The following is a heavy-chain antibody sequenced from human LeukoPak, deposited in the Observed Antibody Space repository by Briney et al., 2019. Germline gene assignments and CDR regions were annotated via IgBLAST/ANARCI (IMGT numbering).Heavy chain of an antibody. J-gene: IGHJ4*02. V-gene: IGHV4-39*01. CDR3: ARQSDILTGYPIDF. CDR2: IYYSGNT. CDR1: GGSISSGDYY. D-gene: IGHD3-9*01. Sequence: SQTLSLTCTVSGGSISSGDYYWSWIRQPPGKGLEWIGNIYYSGNTFYNPSLKSRVTISVDTSKNQFSLKLSSVTAADTAVYYCARQSDILTGYPIDFWGQGTPVTVSS.